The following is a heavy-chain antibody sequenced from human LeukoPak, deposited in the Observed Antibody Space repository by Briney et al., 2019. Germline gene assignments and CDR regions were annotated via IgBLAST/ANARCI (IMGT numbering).Heavy chain of an antibody. Sequence: GGSLRLSCGGSGFTFSSYGIHWVLQAPGKGLEWLAFIRYDGSNKYYAESVKGRFTISRDNSKNTLYLQMNSLRAEDTALYYCARGGENSGFDYWGQGTLVIVSS. D-gene: IGHD6-19*01. J-gene: IGHJ4*02. V-gene: IGHV3-30*02. CDR1: GFTFSSYG. CDR3: ARGGENSGFDY. CDR2: IRYDGSNK.